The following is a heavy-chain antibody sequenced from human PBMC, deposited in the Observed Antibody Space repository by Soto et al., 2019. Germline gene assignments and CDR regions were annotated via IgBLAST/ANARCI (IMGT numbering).Heavy chain of an antibody. CDR1: GFTFSSYW. J-gene: IGHJ4*02. CDR2: IKQDGSEK. V-gene: IGHV3-7*01. Sequence: GGSLRLSCAASGFTFSSYWMSWVRQAPGKGLEWVANIKQDGSEKYYVDSVKGRFTISRDNAKNSLYLQMNSLRAEDTAVYYCASSQGPDFGGTLDYWGQGTLVTVSS. D-gene: IGHD3-16*01. CDR3: ASSQGPDFGGTLDY.